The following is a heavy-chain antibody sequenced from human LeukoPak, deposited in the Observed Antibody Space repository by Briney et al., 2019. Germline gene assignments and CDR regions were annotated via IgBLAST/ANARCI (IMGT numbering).Heavy chain of an antibody. CDR1: GYSFSNYW. CDR3: ARREDKGSLDY. CDR2: IYPGDSDT. J-gene: IGHJ4*02. Sequence: GESLKISCQGSGYSFSNYWIGWVRQMPGEGLEWMGIIYPGDSDTRYSPSFQGQVTISADKSISTAYLQWSSLKASDTAMYYCARREDKGSLDYWGQGTLVTVSS. V-gene: IGHV5-51*01. D-gene: IGHD1-26*01.